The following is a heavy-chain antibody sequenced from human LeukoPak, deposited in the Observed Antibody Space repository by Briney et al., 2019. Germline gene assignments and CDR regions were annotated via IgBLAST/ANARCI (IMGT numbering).Heavy chain of an antibody. Sequence: PGGSLRLSCAASGFTVSSNYMSWVRQAPGKGLEWVSVIYSGGSTYYADSVKGRFTISRDNSKNTLYLQMNSLRAEDTAVYYCARDRGSNSPAGNIAVAGSLDYWGQGTLVTVSS. CDR3: ARDRGSNSPAGNIAVAGSLDY. J-gene: IGHJ4*02. CDR1: GFTVSSNY. D-gene: IGHD6-19*01. CDR2: IYSGGST. V-gene: IGHV3-53*01.